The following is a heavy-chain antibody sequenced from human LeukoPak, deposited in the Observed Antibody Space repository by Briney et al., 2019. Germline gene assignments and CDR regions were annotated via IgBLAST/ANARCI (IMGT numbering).Heavy chain of an antibody. CDR1: GFKFSSYA. CDR2: ISGGGGST. V-gene: IGHV3-23*01. D-gene: IGHD2-15*01. J-gene: IGHJ4*03. Sequence: GGSLRLSCAASGFKFSSYAMNWVRQAPGKGLELVSAISGGGGSTFYADSVKGRFTIPRDNSNNTLYLQMNSLRAEDTDIYYCAKTCSDSSYFDSWGKGTMITASS. CDR3: AKTCSDSSYFDS.